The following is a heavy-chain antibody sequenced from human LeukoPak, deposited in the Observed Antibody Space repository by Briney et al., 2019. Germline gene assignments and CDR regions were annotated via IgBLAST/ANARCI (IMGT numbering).Heavy chain of an antibody. D-gene: IGHD3-10*01. CDR1: GFTFSSYG. J-gene: IGHJ6*04. CDR2: ISYDGSNK. CDR3: AKDNVGFGEVPPMSPQYYYYYYGMDV. Sequence: GALRLSCAASGFTFSSYGTHWVRQAPGKGLEWVAVISYDGSNKYYADSVKGRFTISRDNSKNTLYLQMNSLRAEDTAVYYCAKDNVGFGEVPPMSPQYYYYYYGMDVWGKGTTVTVSS. V-gene: IGHV3-30*18.